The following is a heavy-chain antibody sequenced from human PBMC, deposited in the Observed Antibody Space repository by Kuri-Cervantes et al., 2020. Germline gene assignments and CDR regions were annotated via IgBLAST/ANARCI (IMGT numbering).Heavy chain of an antibody. Sequence: GESLKISCAASGFTLSSYGMHWVRQAPGKGLEWVSVIWYDGSNKYYADSVKGRFTIPRDNSKNTLYLQMNSLRAEDTAVYYCARGGGNSLDYYGMDVWGQGTTVTVSS. CDR3: ARGGGNSLDYYGMDV. CDR1: GFTLSSYG. D-gene: IGHD4-23*01. CDR2: IWYDGSNK. J-gene: IGHJ6*02. V-gene: IGHV3-33*01.